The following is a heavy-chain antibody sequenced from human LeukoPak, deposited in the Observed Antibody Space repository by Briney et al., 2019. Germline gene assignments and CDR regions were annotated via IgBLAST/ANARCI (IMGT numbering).Heavy chain of an antibody. D-gene: IGHD6-19*01. Sequence: PGGSLRLSCAASGFTFDDYAMHWVRHAPGKGLEWVSGISWKSGSIGYADSVKGRFTISRDNAKNSLYLQMNSLRAEDTALYYCAKDGLVAGTGYYFDYWGQGTLVTVSS. CDR1: GFTFDDYA. J-gene: IGHJ4*02. CDR2: ISWKSGSI. CDR3: AKDGLVAGTGYYFDY. V-gene: IGHV3-9*01.